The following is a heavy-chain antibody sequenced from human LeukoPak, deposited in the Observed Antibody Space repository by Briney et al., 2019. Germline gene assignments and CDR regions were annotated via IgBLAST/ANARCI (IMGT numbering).Heavy chain of an antibody. CDR2: IWYDGSNK. CDR3: AKDLERGLFDY. CDR1: GFTFSSCG. J-gene: IGHJ4*02. Sequence: GGSLRLPCAASGFTFSSCGMHWVRQAPGKGLGWVSVIWYDGSNKYYADSVKGRFTISRDNSKNTLYLQMNSLRAEDTAVYYCAKDLERGLFDYWGQGALVTVSS. D-gene: IGHD3-3*01. V-gene: IGHV3-33*06.